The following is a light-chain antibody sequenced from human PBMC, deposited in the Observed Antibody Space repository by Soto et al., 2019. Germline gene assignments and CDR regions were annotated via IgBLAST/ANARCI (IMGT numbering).Light chain of an antibody. CDR3: QHRSNWPWT. CDR1: QSVITY. J-gene: IGKJ1*01. V-gene: IGKV3-11*01. CDR2: DAS. Sequence: EIVLTQSPATLSLSPGERATLSCRASQSVITYLAWYRQKPGQAPRLLIYDASSRATGIPARFSGSGSGTEFTLTISSLEPEDFAVYYCQHRSNWPWTFGQGTKVEF.